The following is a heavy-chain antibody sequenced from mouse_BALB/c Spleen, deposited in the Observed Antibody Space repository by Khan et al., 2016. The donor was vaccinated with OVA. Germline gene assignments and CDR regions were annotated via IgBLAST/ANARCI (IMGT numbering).Heavy chain of an antibody. J-gene: IGHJ3*01. CDR3: ARSGYFAWFGY. CDR1: GFNIKDYY. CDR2: IDPESDKT. Sequence: VQLQQSGAELVRPGALVKLSCKASGFNIKDYYMHWVKQRPEQGLEWIGWIDPESDKTIYEPKFQGKASITTDTSSNTAYLQLSSLTSEDTAVYYCARSGYFAWFGYWGQGTLVTVSA. V-gene: IGHV14-1*02.